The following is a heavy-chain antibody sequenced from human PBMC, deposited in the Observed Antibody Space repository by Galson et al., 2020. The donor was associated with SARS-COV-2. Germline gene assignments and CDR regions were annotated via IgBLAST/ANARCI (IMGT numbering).Heavy chain of an antibody. D-gene: IGHD2-2*02. Sequence: LSLTCAASGLTLRTYGMHWVRQAPGKGLEWVSFMSYDGSKKYYADSVQGRFTISRDNSKNTLYLQMNSLRGEDTAVYYCAKDFYCTAPSCYTAYGMDVWGQGTTVTVSS. V-gene: IGHV3-30*18. CDR1: GLTLRTYG. CDR2: MSYDGSKK. CDR3: AKDFYCTAPSCYTAYGMDV. J-gene: IGHJ6*02.